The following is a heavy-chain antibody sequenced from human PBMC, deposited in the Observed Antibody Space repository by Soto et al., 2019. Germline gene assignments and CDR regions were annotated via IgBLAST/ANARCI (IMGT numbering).Heavy chain of an antibody. J-gene: IGHJ5*02. CDR2: IYWDDDK. V-gene: IGHV2-5*02. D-gene: IGHD3-10*01. CDR1: GFSLSTSGVG. CDR3: AHETIQNRSWYSYGSGSPTPRAVYNWFHP. Sequence: QITLKESGPTLVKPTQTLTLTCTFSGFSLSTSGVGVGWIRQPPGKALEWLALIYWDDDKRYSPSLKSRLTTTKDTSKNQVFLTMTNMDPVDTATYYCAHETIQNRSWYSYGSGSPTPRAVYNWFHPWGQGTLVTVSS.